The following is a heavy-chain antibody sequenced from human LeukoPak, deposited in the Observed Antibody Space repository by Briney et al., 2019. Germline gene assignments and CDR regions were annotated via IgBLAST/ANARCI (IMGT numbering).Heavy chain of an antibody. CDR1: VASISNYY. Sequence: SETLSLTCAVSVASISNYYWSWIRQAPGKGLEWIWYISTSGSTNYNPSLKSRVSISVDTSKNQFSRKLSSVTAADTAVYYCARVATTYFDYWGQGTLVTVSS. D-gene: IGHD5-12*01. CDR3: ARVATTYFDY. CDR2: ISTSGST. V-gene: IGHV4-4*08. J-gene: IGHJ4*02.